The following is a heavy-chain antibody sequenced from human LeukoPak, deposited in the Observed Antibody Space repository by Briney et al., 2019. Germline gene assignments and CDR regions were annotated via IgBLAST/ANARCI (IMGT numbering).Heavy chain of an antibody. CDR1: GFTFSSYG. D-gene: IGHD2-2*01. CDR2: IRYDGSNK. Sequence: GGSLRLSCAASGFTFSSYGMHWVRQAPGKGLEWVAFIRYDGSNKYYADSVKGRFTISRDNSKNTLYLQMNSLRAEDTAVYYCAKTSYQMLSGYFYYYMDVWGKGTTVTVSS. V-gene: IGHV3-30*02. J-gene: IGHJ6*03. CDR3: AKTSYQMLSGYFYYYMDV.